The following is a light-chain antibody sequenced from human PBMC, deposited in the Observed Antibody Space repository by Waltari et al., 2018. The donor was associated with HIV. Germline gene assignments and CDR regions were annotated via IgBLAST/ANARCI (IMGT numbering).Light chain of an antibody. Sequence: DIQMTQSPSTLSASVGDRITITCRASQSVSSWVAWYQQRPGKAPNLLIYRASRLESGVPSRFSGSGSETEFTLTISSLQPDDFATYYCQHYDTYPISFGQGTRLEI. CDR1: QSVSSW. V-gene: IGKV1-5*03. J-gene: IGKJ5*01. CDR3: QHYDTYPIS. CDR2: RAS.